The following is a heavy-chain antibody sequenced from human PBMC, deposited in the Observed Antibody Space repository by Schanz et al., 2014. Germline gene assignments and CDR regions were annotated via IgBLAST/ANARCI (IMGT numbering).Heavy chain of an antibody. CDR3: ARDGGRDGYNLAFDV. J-gene: IGHJ3*01. CDR1: GFTFSDYY. D-gene: IGHD5-12*01. CDR2: MNQDGSVK. V-gene: IGHV3-7*03. Sequence: EVQLVESGGGLVTPGGSLRLSCAASGFTFSDYYMSWIRQAPGKGLEWVANMNQDGSVKNYVDSVKGRFTISRDNAKNSLYLQMNSLRAEDTAVYFCARDGGRDGYNLAFDVWGQGTLVTVSS.